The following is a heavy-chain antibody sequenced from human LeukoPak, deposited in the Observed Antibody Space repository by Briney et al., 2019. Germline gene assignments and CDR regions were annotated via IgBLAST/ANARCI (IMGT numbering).Heavy chain of an antibody. CDR2: IYSGGST. V-gene: IGHV3-53*01. CDR3: ASGSGSYRTPYYYMDV. Sequence: GGSLRLSCVASGFTVSGNYMSWVRQAPGKGLEWVSVIYSGGSTYYADSVKGRFTISRDNSKNTLYLQMNSLRAEDTAVYYCASGSGSYRTPYYYMDVWGTGTTVTVSS. CDR1: GFTVSGNY. J-gene: IGHJ6*03. D-gene: IGHD3-10*01.